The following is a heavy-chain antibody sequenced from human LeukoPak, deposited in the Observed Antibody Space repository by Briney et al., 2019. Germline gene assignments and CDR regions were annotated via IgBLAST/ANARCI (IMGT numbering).Heavy chain of an antibody. Sequence: GASVKVSCKASGYTFTGYYMHWVRQAPGQGLEWMGWINPNSGGTNYAQKFQGRVTMTRDTSISTAYMELSRPRSDDTAVYYCARLILELGGYAVDYWGQGTLVTVSS. J-gene: IGHJ4*02. CDR3: ARLILELGGYAVDY. CDR2: INPNSGGT. CDR1: GYTFTGYY. D-gene: IGHD3-3*01. V-gene: IGHV1-2*02.